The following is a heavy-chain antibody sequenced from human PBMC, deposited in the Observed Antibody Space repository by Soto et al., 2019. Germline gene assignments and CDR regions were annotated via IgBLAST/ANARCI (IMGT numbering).Heavy chain of an antibody. CDR2: ISSSSSFT. V-gene: IGHV3-21*01. J-gene: IGHJ5*02. D-gene: IGHD3-10*01. CDR1: GFTFSHYT. Sequence: GGSLRLACAAPGFTFSHYTVKWVRQAPGKGLEWVSSISSSSSFTYYADSVKGRFTISRDNAKNSLFLKMNSLRAEDTAVDYCARDAARISMVLGYPLFAGLDPSGQGTMLPVYS. CDR3: ARDAARISMVLGYPLFAGLDP.